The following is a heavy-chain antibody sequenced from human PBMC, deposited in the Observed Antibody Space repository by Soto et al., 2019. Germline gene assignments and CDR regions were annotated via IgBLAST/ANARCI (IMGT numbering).Heavy chain of an antibody. D-gene: IGHD2-15*01. CDR3: ARLLKGYCSGGSCYPIGNWFDP. Sequence: PGESLKISCKGFGYSFTSYWISWVRQMPGKGLEWMGRIDPSDSYTNYSPSFQGHVTISADKSISTAYLQWSSLKASDTAMYYCARLLKGYCSGGSCYPIGNWFDPWGQGTLVTVSS. CDR2: IDPSDSYT. J-gene: IGHJ5*02. CDR1: GYSFTSYW. V-gene: IGHV5-10-1*01.